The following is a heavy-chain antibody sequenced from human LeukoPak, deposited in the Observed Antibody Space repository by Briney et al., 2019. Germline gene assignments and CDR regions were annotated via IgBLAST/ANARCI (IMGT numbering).Heavy chain of an antibody. CDR3: ARGPTVTTVDYFDY. CDR2: ISSSSSYI. J-gene: IGHJ4*02. V-gene: IGHV3-21*01. CDR1: GFTFSSYS. Sequence: PGGSLRLSWAASGFTFSSYSMNWVRQAPGKGLEWVSSISSSSSYIYYADSVKGRFTISRDNAKNSLYLQMNSLRAEDTAVYYCARGPTVTTVDYFDYWGQGTLVTVSS. D-gene: IGHD4-17*01.